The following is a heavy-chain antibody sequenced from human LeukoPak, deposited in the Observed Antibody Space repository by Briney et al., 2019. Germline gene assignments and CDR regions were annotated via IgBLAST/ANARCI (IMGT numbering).Heavy chain of an antibody. V-gene: IGHV1-69*04. CDR1: GGTFSSYA. Sequence: SVKVSCKASGGTFSSYAISWVRQAPGQGLEWMGRIIPIFGIANYAQKFQGRVTITADKSTSTAYMELSSLRSEDTAVYYCARGVRLWLLAFAFDIWGQGTMVTVSS. CDR2: IIPIFGIA. J-gene: IGHJ3*02. CDR3: ARGVRLWLLAFAFDI. D-gene: IGHD5-18*01.